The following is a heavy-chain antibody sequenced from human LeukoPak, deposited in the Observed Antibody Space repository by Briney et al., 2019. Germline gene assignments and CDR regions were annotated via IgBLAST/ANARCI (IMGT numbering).Heavy chain of an antibody. CDR3: ARAPYYYDSSGYYAV. Sequence: SETLSLTCAVSGYSIRSGYYGGCIRQPAGKGLEWIGRIYTSGSTNYNPSLKSRVTISVDTSKNQFSLKLSSVTAADTAVYYCARAPYYYDSSGYYAVWGQGTMVTVSS. V-gene: IGHV4-61*02. CDR2: IYTSGST. CDR1: GYSIRSGYY. J-gene: IGHJ3*01. D-gene: IGHD3-22*01.